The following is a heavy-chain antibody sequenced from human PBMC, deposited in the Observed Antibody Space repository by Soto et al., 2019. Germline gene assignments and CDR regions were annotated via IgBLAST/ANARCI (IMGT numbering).Heavy chain of an antibody. CDR3: AQTLGLAVSGPGRFDL. CDR1: GGTFSRYA. Sequence: QVQLVQSGTEVKKPGSSVKVSCKASGGTFSRYAINWVRQAPGQGLEWMGGITPIFGTPNYAQKFQGRVTSPADGSTKTACMELRRLRFEDTAVYYCAQTLGLAVSGPGRFDLWGRGTLVTVTS. J-gene: IGHJ2*01. V-gene: IGHV1-69*12. D-gene: IGHD6-19*01. CDR2: ITPIFGTP.